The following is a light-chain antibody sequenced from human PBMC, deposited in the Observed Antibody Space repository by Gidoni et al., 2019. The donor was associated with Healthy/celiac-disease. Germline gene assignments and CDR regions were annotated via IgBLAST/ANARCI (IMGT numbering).Light chain of an antibody. CDR2: AAS. CDR1: QSISSY. CDR3: QQSYSTPT. V-gene: IGKV1-39*01. Sequence: DVQLTHSPSALSACVGDRVNITCRASQSISSYFNWYQQKPGKAPKLLIYAASSLQSGVPAMFSGSGSGTDFTTTISSLQPEDFATYYCQQSYSTPTFGGGTKVEIK. J-gene: IGKJ4*01.